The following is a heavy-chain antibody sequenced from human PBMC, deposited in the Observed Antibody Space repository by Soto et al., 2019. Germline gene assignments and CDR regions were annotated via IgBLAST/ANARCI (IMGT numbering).Heavy chain of an antibody. Sequence: ASVKVSCKASGGTFSSYAISWVRQAPGQGLEWMGGIIPIFGTANYAQKFQGRVTITADESTSTAYMELSSLRSEDTAVYYCARSGGYSCRWSSWGQGTLVPASS. CDR3: ARSGGYSCRWSS. V-gene: IGHV1-69*13. J-gene: IGHJ5*02. CDR1: GGTFSSYA. D-gene: IGHD6-13*01. CDR2: IIPIFGTA.